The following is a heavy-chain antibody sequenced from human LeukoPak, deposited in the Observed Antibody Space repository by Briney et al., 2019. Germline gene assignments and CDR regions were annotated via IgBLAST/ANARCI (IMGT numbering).Heavy chain of an antibody. CDR3: GRGVPVAIDY. Sequence: SSETLSLTCAVSGGSISRGGYAWTWIRQPPGKGLEWIGYIYDSERIHYNPSLKSRVTISVDSSKNQFSLKLTSVTAADTAVYYCGRGVPVAIDYWGQGTLVTVSS. J-gene: IGHJ4*02. D-gene: IGHD2-2*01. V-gene: IGHV4-30-2*01. CDR1: GGSISRGGYA. CDR2: IYDSERI.